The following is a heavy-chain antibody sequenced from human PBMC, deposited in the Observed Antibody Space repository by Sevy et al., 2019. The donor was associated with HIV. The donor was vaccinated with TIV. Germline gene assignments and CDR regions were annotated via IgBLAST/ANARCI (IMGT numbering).Heavy chain of an antibody. Sequence: GGSLRLSCAAAGFNFNNYAMTWVRQPPGKGLEWVSGISFSGSKTYYAESVKGRFSISRDPSKNTLYLQMNNVRVEDTAVYFCAKTPFMDFWNDYYSFYFDFWGQGTLVTVSS. J-gene: IGHJ4*02. CDR1: GFNFNNYA. V-gene: IGHV3-23*01. CDR2: ISFSGSKT. CDR3: AKTPFMDFWNDYYSFYFDF. D-gene: IGHD3-3*01.